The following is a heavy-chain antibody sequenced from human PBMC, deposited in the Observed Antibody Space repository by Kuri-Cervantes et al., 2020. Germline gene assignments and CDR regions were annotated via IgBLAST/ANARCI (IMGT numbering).Heavy chain of an antibody. Sequence: GESLKISCAASGFTFSTYGMHWVRQAPGKGLEWVAVIWYDGSNKYYADSVKGRFTISRDNAENSLYLQMNSLRAEDTAVYYCASRRGYGSGHDYWGQGTLVTVSS. CDR3: ASRRGYGSGHDY. CDR2: IWYDGSNK. J-gene: IGHJ4*02. D-gene: IGHD3-10*01. V-gene: IGHV3-33*03. CDR1: GFTFSTYG.